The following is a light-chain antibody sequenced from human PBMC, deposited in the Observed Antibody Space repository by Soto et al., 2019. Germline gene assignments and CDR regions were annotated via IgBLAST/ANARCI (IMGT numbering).Light chain of an antibody. Sequence: EIVLTQSPATLSLSPGETASLSCRASQGVSSYLAWYQQKPGQAPRLLIYDASNRSTGSPARFSARGSGTDFNLTISGPEAEDFAVYYCQQRSDWPPFTFGPGTKVDIK. CDR3: QQRSDWPPFT. CDR2: DAS. J-gene: IGKJ3*01. V-gene: IGKV3-11*01. CDR1: QGVSSY.